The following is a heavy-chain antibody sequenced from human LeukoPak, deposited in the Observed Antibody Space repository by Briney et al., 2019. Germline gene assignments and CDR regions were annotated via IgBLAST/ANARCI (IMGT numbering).Heavy chain of an antibody. Sequence: EASVKVSCKASGGTFSSYAMNWVRQAPGQGLEWMGWINTNTGNPTYAQGFTGRFVFSLDTSVSTAYLQISSLKAEDTAVYYCAMPVEPTYYYDSSGPGGYWGQGTLVTVSS. CDR2: INTNTGNP. J-gene: IGHJ4*02. CDR1: GGTFSSYA. D-gene: IGHD3-22*01. CDR3: AMPVEPTYYYDSSGPGGY. V-gene: IGHV7-4-1*02.